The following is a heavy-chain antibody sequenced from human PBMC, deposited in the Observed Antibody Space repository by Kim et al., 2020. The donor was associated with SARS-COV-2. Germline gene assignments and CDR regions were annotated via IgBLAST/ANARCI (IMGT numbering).Heavy chain of an antibody. CDR1: GGSISSSSYY. CDR3: ASSYGSGSSSDY. D-gene: IGHD3-10*01. V-gene: IGHV4-39*01. J-gene: IGHJ4*02. CDR2: IYYSGST. Sequence: SETLSLTCTVSGGSISSSSYYWGWIRQPPGKGLEWIGSIYYSGSTYYNPSLKSRVTISVDTSKNQFSLKLSSVTAADTAVYYCASSYGSGSSSDYWGQGTLVTVSS.